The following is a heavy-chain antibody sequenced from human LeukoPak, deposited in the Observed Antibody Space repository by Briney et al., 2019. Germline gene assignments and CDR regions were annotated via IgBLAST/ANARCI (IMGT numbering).Heavy chain of an antibody. D-gene: IGHD2-2*01. V-gene: IGHV3-30*02. CDR1: GFTFSSYW. Sequence: GGSLRLSCAASGFTFSSYWMSWVRQAPGKGLEWVAFIRYDGSNKYYADSVKGRFTISRDNSKNTLYLQMNSLRAEDTAVYYCAKGFYIVEVPAAHPYFDYWGQGTLVTVSS. J-gene: IGHJ4*02. CDR2: IRYDGSNK. CDR3: AKGFYIVEVPAAHPYFDY.